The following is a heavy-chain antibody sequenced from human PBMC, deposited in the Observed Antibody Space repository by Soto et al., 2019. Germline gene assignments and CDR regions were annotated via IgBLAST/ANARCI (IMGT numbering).Heavy chain of an antibody. Sequence: ASVKVSCKASGYTFTSYYMHWVRQAPGHGLEWVGIMNPSGGSTSCAGNFPGRVTMGRDTSRSTDYTELSSRRSEDTAVYYCARSPSISMTDPRAPFAIRRQRRIVTVSS. V-gene: IGHV1-46*01. J-gene: IGHJ3*02. CDR2: MNPSGGST. CDR1: GYTFTSYY. D-gene: IGHD3-22*01. CDR3: ARSPSISMTDPRAPFAI.